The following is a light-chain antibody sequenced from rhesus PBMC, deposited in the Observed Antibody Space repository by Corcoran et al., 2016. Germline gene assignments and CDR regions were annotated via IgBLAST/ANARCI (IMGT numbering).Light chain of an antibody. V-gene: IGKV1-22*01. CDR1: QSISSW. CDR3: QQGYSTPRT. CDR2: KAS. J-gene: IGKJ1*01. Sequence: DIQMTQSPSSLSASVGDTVTITCRASQSISSWLAWYQQKPGKAPKLLNYKASSLQSGVTSRFSGSRSGTDFTLTISSLQPEDFATYYCQQGYSTPRTFGQGTKVEIQ.